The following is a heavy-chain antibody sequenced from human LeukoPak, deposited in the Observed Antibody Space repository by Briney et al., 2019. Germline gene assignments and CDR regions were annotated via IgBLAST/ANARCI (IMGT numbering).Heavy chain of an antibody. CDR3: ARTYYDSSGYYLLPLSYFDY. CDR2: IYYSGST. D-gene: IGHD3-22*01. Sequence: SETLSLTCTVSGGSISSYYWSWIRQPPGKGLEWIGYIYYSGSTNYNPSLKSRVTISVDTSKNQFSLKLSSVTAADTAVYYCARTYYDSSGYYLLPLSYFDYWGQGTLVTVSS. V-gene: IGHV4-59*08. CDR1: GGSISSYY. J-gene: IGHJ4*02.